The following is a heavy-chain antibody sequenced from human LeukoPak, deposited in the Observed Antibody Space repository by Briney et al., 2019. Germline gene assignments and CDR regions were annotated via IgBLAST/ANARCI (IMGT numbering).Heavy chain of an antibody. Sequence: GGSLRLSCAASGFTFSSYSMNWVRQAPGKGLEWVSYISSSSTIYYADSAKGRFTISRDNAKNSLYLQMNSLRAEDTAVYYCAREWRGYGATRGFDYWDQGTLVTVSS. V-gene: IGHV3-48*01. CDR2: ISSSSTI. J-gene: IGHJ4*02. D-gene: IGHD3-3*01. CDR3: AREWRGYGATRGFDY. CDR1: GFTFSSYS.